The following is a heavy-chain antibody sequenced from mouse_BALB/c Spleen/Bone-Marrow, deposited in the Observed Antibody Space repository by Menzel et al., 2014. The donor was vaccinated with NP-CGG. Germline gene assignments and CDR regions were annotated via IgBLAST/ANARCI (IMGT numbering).Heavy chain of an antibody. D-gene: IGHD1-2*01. V-gene: IGHV5-12-1*01. CDR2: ISSGGGST. J-gene: IGHJ3*01. CDR1: GFAFSSYD. Sequence: DVMLVESGGGLVKPGGSLKLSCAASGFAFSSYDMSWVRQTPEKRLEWVAYISSGGGSTYYPGTVRGRFTISRDNAKNTLYLQMSSLKSEDTAMYYCARHGTTATFFAYWGQGTLVTVSA. CDR3: ARHGTTATFFAY.